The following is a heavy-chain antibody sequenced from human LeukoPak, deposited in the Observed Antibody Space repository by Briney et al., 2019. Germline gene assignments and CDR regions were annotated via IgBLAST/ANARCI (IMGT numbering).Heavy chain of an antibody. J-gene: IGHJ5*02. D-gene: IGHD5-18*01. Sequence: LETLSPTCAVYGGAFRGFYWSWIRPPPGKGRGWIGEINHSGSTNYNPSLKSRVTISVDTSKNQFSLKLSSVTAADTAVYYCARWIQLWYNWFDPWGQGTLVTVSS. CDR3: ARWIQLWYNWFDP. CDR1: GGAFRGFY. CDR2: INHSGST. V-gene: IGHV4-34*01.